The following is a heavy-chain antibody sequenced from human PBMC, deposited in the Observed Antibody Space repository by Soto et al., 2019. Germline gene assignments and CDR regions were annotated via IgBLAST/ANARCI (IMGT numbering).Heavy chain of an antibody. CDR3: VRDLHEPLAADVPRVAN. D-gene: IGHD6-25*01. CDR2: ISSSGAGT. Sequence: EVQLVESGGGLVQPGGSLRLSCAASGFTFTSYEMHWVRQAPGKGLEWISYISSSGAGTHYADSVKGRFTISRDNARNSLSLQMNSLRAEDTAIYYCVRDLHEPLAADVPRVANWGQGTQVTVSS. V-gene: IGHV3-48*03. J-gene: IGHJ4*02. CDR1: GFTFTSYE.